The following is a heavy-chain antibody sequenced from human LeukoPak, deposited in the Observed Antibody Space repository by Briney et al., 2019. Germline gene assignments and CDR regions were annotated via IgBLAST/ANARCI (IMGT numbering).Heavy chain of an antibody. CDR2: ISASGSAT. D-gene: IGHD3-3*01. Sequence: PGGSLRLSCAASGFIFSNYGMNWVRQAPGKGLGWVAAISASGSATSYADSVRGRFTISRDNSKSTTYLQMNSLRAEDTAVFYCAKNLFLPGFWSGYFGHWGQGIPVTVSS. CDR1: GFIFSNYG. J-gene: IGHJ4*02. V-gene: IGHV3-23*01. CDR3: AKNLFLPGFWSGYFGH.